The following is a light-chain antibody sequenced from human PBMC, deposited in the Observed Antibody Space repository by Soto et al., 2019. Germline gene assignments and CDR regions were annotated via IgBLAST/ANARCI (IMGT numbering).Light chain of an antibody. CDR3: QQYDNWPPFT. V-gene: IGKV3-15*01. CDR1: QSVGSH. Sequence: EIVMTQSPATLSVSPGERATLSCRASQSVGSHLAWYQQRPGQAPRLLIYGAYSRATGIPARFSGSGSGTDFTLIISSLQSEDFAVYYCQQYDNWPPFTFGPGTKVDIK. CDR2: GAY. J-gene: IGKJ3*01.